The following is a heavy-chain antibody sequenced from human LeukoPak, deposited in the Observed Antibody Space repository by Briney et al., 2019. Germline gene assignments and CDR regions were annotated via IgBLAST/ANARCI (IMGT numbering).Heavy chain of an antibody. CDR2: ISGSGGST. CDR1: GFSFSSYA. Sequence: GGSLRLSCAASGFSFSSYAMSWVRQAPGKGLEWVSAISGSGGSTYYADSVKGRFTISRDNSKNTLYLQMNSLRAEDTAVYYCAKTTIFGVVSNFDYWGQGTLVTVSS. J-gene: IGHJ4*02. D-gene: IGHD3-3*01. CDR3: AKTTIFGVVSNFDY. V-gene: IGHV3-23*01.